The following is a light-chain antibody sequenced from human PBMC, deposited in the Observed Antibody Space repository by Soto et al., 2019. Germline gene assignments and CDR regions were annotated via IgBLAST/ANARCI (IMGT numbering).Light chain of an antibody. CDR1: QSVSIY. CDR2: DAS. J-gene: IGKJ5*01. Sequence: EIVLTQSPATLSLSPGERATVSCRASQSVSIYLAWYQQKPGQAPRLLIYDASNRATGIPARFSGSGSGADXTLXXSSLEPEDFAXXYXQQRISWPPTFGQGTRLEIK. CDR3: QQRISWPPT. V-gene: IGKV3-11*01.